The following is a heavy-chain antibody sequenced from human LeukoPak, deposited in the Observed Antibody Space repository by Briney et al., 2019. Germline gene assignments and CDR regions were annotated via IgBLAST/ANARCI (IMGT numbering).Heavy chain of an antibody. V-gene: IGHV3-66*02. D-gene: IGHD6-19*01. CDR3: ARDKGWALGVDV. J-gene: IGHJ6*02. CDR1: GFTVSSDY. Sequence: GGSLRLSCAASGFTVSSDYMSWVRQAPGKGLEWVSVIYSGGSTYYADSVKGRFTISRDNSKNTLYLQMNSLRAEDTAVYYCARDKGWALGVDVWGQGTTVTVSS. CDR2: IYSGGST.